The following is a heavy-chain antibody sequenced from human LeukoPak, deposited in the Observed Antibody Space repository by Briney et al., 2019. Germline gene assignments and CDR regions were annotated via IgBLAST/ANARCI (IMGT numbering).Heavy chain of an antibody. J-gene: IGHJ4*02. D-gene: IGHD6-13*01. Sequence: GGSLRLSCAASGFTFSDYYMSWIRQAPGKGLEWVSVIYSGGSTYYADSVKGRFTISRDNSKNTLYLQMNSLRAEDTAVYYCARCIAAAGHFDYWGQGTLVTVSS. CDR1: GFTFSDYY. CDR3: ARCIAAAGHFDY. V-gene: IGHV3-66*01. CDR2: IYSGGST.